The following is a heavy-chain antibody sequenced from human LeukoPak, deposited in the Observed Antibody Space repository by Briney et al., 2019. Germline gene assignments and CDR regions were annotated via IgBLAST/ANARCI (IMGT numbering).Heavy chain of an antibody. CDR3: AKLEREGYFDY. J-gene: IGHJ4*02. Sequence: GGSLRLSCAASGFPFSTYWITWVRQAPGKGLEWVSAISGSGGSTYYADSVRGRFTISRDNSKNTLSLQMNSLRAEDTAIYYCAKLEREGYFDYWGQGTLVTVSS. CDR1: GFPFSTYW. V-gene: IGHV3-23*01. D-gene: IGHD5-24*01. CDR2: ISGSGGST.